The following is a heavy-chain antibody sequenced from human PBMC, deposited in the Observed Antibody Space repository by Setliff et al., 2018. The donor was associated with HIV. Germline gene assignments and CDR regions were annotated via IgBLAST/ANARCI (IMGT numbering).Heavy chain of an antibody. CDR3: ARSPPTTFWSGYTYYYYMDV. J-gene: IGHJ6*03. D-gene: IGHD3-3*01. Sequence: PSETLSLTCTVSGGSISSYYWSWIRQPPGKGLEWIGYIYYSGSTNYNPSLKSRVTISVDTSKNQFSLKLNSVTAADTAVYYCARSPPTTFWSGYTYYYYMDVWGKATTVTVSS. V-gene: IGHV4-59*01. CDR1: GGSISSYY. CDR2: IYYSGST.